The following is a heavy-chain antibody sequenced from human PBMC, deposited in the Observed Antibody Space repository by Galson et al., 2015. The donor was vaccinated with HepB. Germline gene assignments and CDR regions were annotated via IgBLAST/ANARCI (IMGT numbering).Heavy chain of an antibody. D-gene: IGHD1-26*01. CDR2: AYFRSMWYN. CDR1: GDSVSSNIAA. Sequence: CAISGDSVSSNIAAWNWIRQSPSRGIEWLGRAYFRSMWYNDYAVSVNGRVTINPHTSTNQFSLQLNSVTPEDTAVYYCARGGAGAGVYGMDVWGQGTTVTVSS. V-gene: IGHV6-1*01. CDR3: ARGGAGAGVYGMDV. J-gene: IGHJ6*02.